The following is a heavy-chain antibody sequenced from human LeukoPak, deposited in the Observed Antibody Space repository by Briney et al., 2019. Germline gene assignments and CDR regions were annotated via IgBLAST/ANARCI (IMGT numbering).Heavy chain of an antibody. J-gene: IGHJ5*01. D-gene: IGHD6-19*01. Sequence: PGGSLRLSCTASGFAFSVYAMSWLRQPPGEGLEWVSTINANSGTTSYAASVRGRFTISRDNSKNTLYLQLNTLRADDTATYYCAKPISGGLAVTADWFHPWGQGTLVVVSS. CDR2: INANSGTT. V-gene: IGHV3-23*01. CDR3: AKPISGGLAVTADWFHP. CDR1: GFAFSVYA.